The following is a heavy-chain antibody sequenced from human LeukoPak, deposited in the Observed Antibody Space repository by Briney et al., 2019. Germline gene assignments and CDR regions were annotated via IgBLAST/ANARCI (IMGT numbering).Heavy chain of an antibody. CDR3: ARSLATLTYEGY. CDR2: INSGSTYT. V-gene: IGHV3-21*01. J-gene: IGHJ4*02. D-gene: IGHD3-3*01. CDR1: GFTFSSYN. Sequence: GGSLRLSCAASGFTFSSYNLIWVRQAPGKGLEWVSSINSGSTYTYYTESVKGRFTVSRDNAKNSLFLQMNSLRAEDTAIYYCARSLATLTYEGYWGQGTLVTVSS.